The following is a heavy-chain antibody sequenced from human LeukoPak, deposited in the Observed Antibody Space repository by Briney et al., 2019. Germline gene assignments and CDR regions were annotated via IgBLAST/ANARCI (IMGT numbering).Heavy chain of an antibody. J-gene: IGHJ5*02. CDR2: INQDGSGK. CDR1: GFTLSGYW. D-gene: IGHD3-16*01. V-gene: IGHV3-7*05. Sequence: GSLRLSCAASGFTLSGYWMAWARHAPGRGLEWVAHINQDGSGKNYVDPVKGRFTISRDNAKNSVYLQMDTLRAEDTAVYYCARDDYLGSWGQGTLVTVSS. CDR3: ARDDYLGS.